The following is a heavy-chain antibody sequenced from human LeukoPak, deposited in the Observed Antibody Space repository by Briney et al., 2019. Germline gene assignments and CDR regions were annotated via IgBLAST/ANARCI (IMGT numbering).Heavy chain of an antibody. CDR2: IIPIFGTA. CDR3: ARDNGGNNWFDP. Sequence: SVKVSCKASGGTFSSYAISWVRQAPGQGLEWMGGIIPIFGTANYAQKFQGRVTITTDESTSTAYMELSSLRSEDTAVYYCARDNGGNNWFDPWGQGTLVTVSS. CDR1: GGTFSSYA. D-gene: IGHD4-23*01. J-gene: IGHJ5*02. V-gene: IGHV1-69*05.